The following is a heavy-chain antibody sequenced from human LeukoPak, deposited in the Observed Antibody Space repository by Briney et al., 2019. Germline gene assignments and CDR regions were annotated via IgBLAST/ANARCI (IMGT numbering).Heavy chain of an antibody. J-gene: IGHJ4*02. CDR3: AAGAGWLIDY. CDR1: GFTFSNYW. D-gene: IGHD6-19*01. CDR2: IKKDGNEK. V-gene: IGHV3-7*01. Sequence: PGGSLRLSCAASGFTFSNYWMNWVRQAPGKGLEWVAIIKKDGNEKIYVDSVRGRFTISRDNAKNTLYLQMNSLRAEDTAVYYCAAGAGWLIDYWGQGTLVTVSS.